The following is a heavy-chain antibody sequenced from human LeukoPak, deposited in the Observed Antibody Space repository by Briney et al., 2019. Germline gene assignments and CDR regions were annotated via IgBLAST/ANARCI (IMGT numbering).Heavy chain of an antibody. CDR2: ISGSGGST. CDR1: GFTFSSYA. D-gene: IGHD3-10*01. V-gene: IGHV3-23*01. Sequence: GGSLRPSCAASGFTFSSYAMSWVRQAPGKGLEWVSAISGSGGSTYYADSVKGRFTISRDNSKNTLYLQTNSLRAEDTAVYYCAKGDYGSFDYWGQGTLVTVSS. CDR3: AKGDYGSFDY. J-gene: IGHJ4*02.